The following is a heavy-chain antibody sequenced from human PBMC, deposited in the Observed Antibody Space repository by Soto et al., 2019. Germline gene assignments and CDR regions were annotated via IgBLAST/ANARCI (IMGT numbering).Heavy chain of an antibody. CDR2: IFHSLGA. CDR1: GGSTTSDY. D-gene: IGHD3-10*01. J-gene: IGHJ4*02. V-gene: IGHV4-59*01. CDR3: VRDLNGSGDY. Sequence: TGPGPWKTSETLSLTCTVSGGSTTSDYWSWIRQPPGKGLEWLGYIFHSLGAKYNPSLGSRGTISLDTSKNQLSLSLRSVTAADTAIYFCVRDLNGSGDYWGQGTLVTVSS.